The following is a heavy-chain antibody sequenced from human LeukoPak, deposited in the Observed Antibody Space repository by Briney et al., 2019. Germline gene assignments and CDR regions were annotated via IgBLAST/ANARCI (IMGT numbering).Heavy chain of an antibody. J-gene: IGHJ4*02. CDR2: ISYDGSNK. CDR3: AKDEAAADTRRVFDY. Sequence: PGGSLRLSCAASGFTFSSYGMHWVRQAPGKGLEWVAVISYDGSNKYYADSVKGRFTISRDNSKNTLYLQMNSLRAEDTAVYYCAKDEAAADTRRVFDYWGQGTLVTVSS. D-gene: IGHD6-13*01. V-gene: IGHV3-30*18. CDR1: GFTFSSYG.